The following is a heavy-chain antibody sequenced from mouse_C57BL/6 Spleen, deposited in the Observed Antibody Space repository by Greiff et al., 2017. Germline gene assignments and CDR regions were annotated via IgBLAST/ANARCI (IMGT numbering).Heavy chain of an antibody. J-gene: IGHJ3*01. CDR2: INYDGSRT. CDR1: GFTFSDYY. CDR3: ARGRYYGSGDWFAY. Sequence: EVQLVESEGGLVQPGSSMKLSCTASGFTFSDYYMAWVRQVPEKGLEWVANINYDGSRTYYLDSLKCRFIISRANAKNLLYLQISSLKSEDTATYYCARGRYYGSGDWFAYWGQGTLVTVSA. D-gene: IGHD1-1*01. V-gene: IGHV5-16*01.